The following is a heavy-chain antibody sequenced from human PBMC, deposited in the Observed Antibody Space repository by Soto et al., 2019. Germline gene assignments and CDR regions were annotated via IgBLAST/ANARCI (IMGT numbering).Heavy chain of an antibody. V-gene: IGHV1-8*01. CDR3: ARVADCTNGVCYSNFDY. J-gene: IGHJ4*02. CDR1: GYTFTSYD. Sequence: QVRLVQSGAEVKKPGASVKVSCKASGYTFTSYDINWVRQATGQGLEWMGWMNPNSGNTGYAQKFQGRVTMTRNTSISTAYMELSSLRSEDTAVYYCARVADCTNGVCYSNFDYWGQGTLVTVSS. CDR2: MNPNSGNT. D-gene: IGHD2-8*01.